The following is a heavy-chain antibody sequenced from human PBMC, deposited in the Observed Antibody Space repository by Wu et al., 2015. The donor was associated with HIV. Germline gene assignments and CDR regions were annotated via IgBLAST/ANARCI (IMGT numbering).Heavy chain of an antibody. CDR1: GGTFNTYA. CDR2: INPERGAT. V-gene: IGHV1-69*05. D-gene: IGHD1-26*01. CDR3: VRGLYGGSPYNYFDP. Sequence: QVQLVQSGAEVKKSGSSVKVSCKASGGTFNTYAISWVRQAPGQGLEWMGGINPERGATEYAKKFQGRVTMSTDTSTNTAYMDLKNLKSDDTAVFYCVRGLYGGSPYNYFDPWGQGTLVTVSS. J-gene: IGHJ5*02.